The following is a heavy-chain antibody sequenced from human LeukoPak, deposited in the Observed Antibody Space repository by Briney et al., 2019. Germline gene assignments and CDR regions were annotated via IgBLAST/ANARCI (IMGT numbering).Heavy chain of an antibody. Sequence: SVKVSCKASGGTFSSYAISWVRQAPGQGLEWMGGIIPIFGTANYAQKLQGRVTMTTDTSTSTAYMELRSLRSDDTAVYYCARDSEYLDFDYWGQGTLVTVSS. D-gene: IGHD2-2*02. J-gene: IGHJ4*02. V-gene: IGHV1-69*05. CDR2: IIPIFGTA. CDR3: ARDSEYLDFDY. CDR1: GGTFSSYA.